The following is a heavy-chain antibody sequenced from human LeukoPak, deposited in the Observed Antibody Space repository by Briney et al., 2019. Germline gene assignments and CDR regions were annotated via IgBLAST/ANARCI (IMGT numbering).Heavy chain of an antibody. D-gene: IGHD4-17*01. Sequence: PGGSLRLSCAASGLTFSSHWMHWVRQAPGKGLVWVSRITNDGSSTTYADSVKGRFTISRDNSKNTLYLQMNSLRAEDTAVYYCARDSYGDGYDAFDIWGQGTMVTVSS. J-gene: IGHJ3*02. CDR2: ITNDGSST. CDR3: ARDSYGDGYDAFDI. CDR1: GLTFSSHW. V-gene: IGHV3-74*01.